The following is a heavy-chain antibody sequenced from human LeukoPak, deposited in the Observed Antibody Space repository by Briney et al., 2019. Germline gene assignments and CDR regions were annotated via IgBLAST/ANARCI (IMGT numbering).Heavy chain of an antibody. CDR1: GFTFSSYG. Sequence: GGSLRLSCAASGFTFSSYGMHWVRQAPGKGLEWVAVIWYDGSNKYYADSVKGRFTISRDNSKNTLYLQMNSLRAEDTAVYYCARDQSSGWQPYFDYWGRGTLVTVSS. D-gene: IGHD6-19*01. CDR3: ARDQSSGWQPYFDY. V-gene: IGHV3-33*01. J-gene: IGHJ4*02. CDR2: IWYDGSNK.